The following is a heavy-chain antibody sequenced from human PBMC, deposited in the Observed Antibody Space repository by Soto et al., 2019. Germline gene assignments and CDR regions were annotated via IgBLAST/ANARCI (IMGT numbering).Heavy chain of an antibody. CDR3: ARADVDIVATTYYFDY. CDR1: GFTVSSNY. D-gene: IGHD5-12*01. Sequence: PGGSLRLSCAASGFTVSSNYMSWVRQAPGKGLDWVSLISSGGSAYYADSVKGRFTISRDNVKNSLYLQMNSLRAEDTAVYYCARADVDIVATTYYFDYWGQGTVVTVSS. J-gene: IGHJ4*02. CDR2: ISSGGSA. V-gene: IGHV3-66*01.